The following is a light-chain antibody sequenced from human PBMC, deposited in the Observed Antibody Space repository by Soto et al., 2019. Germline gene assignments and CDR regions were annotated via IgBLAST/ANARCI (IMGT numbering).Light chain of an antibody. V-gene: IGLV1-44*01. Sequence: QSVLTQPPSTSGTPGQRVTISCSGSSSNIGSNPVNWYQQLPRTAPKLLIYGRNQRPSGVPDRFSGSESGTSASLAISGLQSEDEADYYCAAWDDSLHGHVFGTGTKLTVL. CDR1: SSNIGSNP. J-gene: IGLJ1*01. CDR3: AAWDDSLHGHV. CDR2: GRN.